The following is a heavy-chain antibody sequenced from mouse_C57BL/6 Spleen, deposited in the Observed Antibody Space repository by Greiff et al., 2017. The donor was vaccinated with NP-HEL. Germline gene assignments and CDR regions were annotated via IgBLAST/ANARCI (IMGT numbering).Heavy chain of an antibody. V-gene: IGHV1-58*01. CDR1: GYTFTSYG. CDR3: ARHGNYFDY. J-gene: IGHJ2*01. CDR2: IYLGNGYT. Sequence: VQLQQSGAELVRPGSSVKMSCKTSGYTFTSYGINWVKQRPGQGLEWIGYIYLGNGYTEYNEKFKGKATLTSDTSSSTAYMQLSSLTSEDSAIYFCARHGNYFDYWGQGTTLTVSS. D-gene: IGHD2-1*01.